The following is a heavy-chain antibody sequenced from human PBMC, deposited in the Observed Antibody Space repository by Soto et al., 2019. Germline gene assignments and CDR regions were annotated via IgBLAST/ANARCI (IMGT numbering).Heavy chain of an antibody. J-gene: IGHJ4*02. Sequence: GGSLRLSCAASGFTFSSYAMSWVRQAPGKGLEWVSAISGSGGSTYYADSVKGRFTIARDNSKNTLYLQMNSLRAEDTAVYYCAKGNLDTAMVKSLGDWGQGTLVTVSS. CDR1: GFTFSSYA. CDR3: AKGNLDTAMVKSLGD. D-gene: IGHD5-18*01. CDR2: ISGSGGST. V-gene: IGHV3-23*01.